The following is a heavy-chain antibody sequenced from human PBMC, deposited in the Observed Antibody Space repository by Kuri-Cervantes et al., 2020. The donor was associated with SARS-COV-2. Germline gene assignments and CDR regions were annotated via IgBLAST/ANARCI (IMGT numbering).Heavy chain of an antibody. CDR2: IYTSGST. D-gene: IGHD6-13*01. V-gene: IGHV4-4*07. CDR3: ARGSSSLDWGYNWFDP. J-gene: IGHJ5*02. CDR1: GGSISADY. Sequence: SETLSLTCSVSGGSISADYWSWIRQPAGKRPEWIGRIYTSGSTNYNPSLKSRVTISVDTSKNQFSLKLSSVTAADTAVYYCARGSSSLDWGYNWFDPWGQGTLVTVSS.